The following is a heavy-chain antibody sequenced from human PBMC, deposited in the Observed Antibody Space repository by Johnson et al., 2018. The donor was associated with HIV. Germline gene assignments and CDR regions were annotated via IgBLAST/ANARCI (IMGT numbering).Heavy chain of an antibody. Sequence: QVQLVESGGGVVQPGRSLRLSCAASGFTLSSYAMHWVRQAPGKGLEWVAVISYDGSNKYYADPVKGRFTISRDHSKNTLYLIMNSLGAEDTGVSYCGRDPGRNVGATNEAFYMWGQRTKVTVSS. CDR1: GFTLSSYA. V-gene: IGHV3-30-3*01. CDR3: GRDPGRNVGATNEAFYM. CDR2: ISYDGSNK. D-gene: IGHD1-26*01. J-gene: IGHJ3*02.